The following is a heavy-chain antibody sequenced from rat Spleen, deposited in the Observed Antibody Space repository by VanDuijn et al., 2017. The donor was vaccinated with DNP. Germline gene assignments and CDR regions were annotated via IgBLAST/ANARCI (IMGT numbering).Heavy chain of an antibody. J-gene: IGHJ3*01. CDR3: VRRGGKGLFSK. CDR1: GFTFNKDW. V-gene: IGHV5-31*01. CDR2: ITTGGEIT. Sequence: EVQLVESGGDPVQPGRSLTLSCVVSGFTFNKDWMTWVRQVPGKGLEWIASITTGGEITYYPDSVKGRFIVSRDNAKSTLDLQMDSLRSEDTATYYCVRRGGKGLFSKWGQGTLVTVSS. D-gene: IGHD3-1*01.